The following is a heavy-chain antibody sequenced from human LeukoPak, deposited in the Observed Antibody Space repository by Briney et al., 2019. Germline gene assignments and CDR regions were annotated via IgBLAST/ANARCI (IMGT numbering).Heavy chain of an antibody. CDR1: GGSFSGYY. J-gene: IGHJ6*02. Sequence: PSETLSLTCAVYGGSFSGYYWSWVRQAPGKGLEWVSGISASGGDTYYADSVKGRFTISRDNSKNTLYLQMSSLRAEDTALYYCARIPRGYNYGSRWDVWGQGTTVTVSS. V-gene: IGHV3-23*01. CDR2: ISASGGDT. CDR3: ARIPRGYNYGSRWDV. D-gene: IGHD5-18*01.